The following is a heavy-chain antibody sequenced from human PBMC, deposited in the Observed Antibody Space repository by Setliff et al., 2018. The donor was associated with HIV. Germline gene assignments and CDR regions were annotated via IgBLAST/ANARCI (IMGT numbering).Heavy chain of an antibody. D-gene: IGHD6-13*01. Sequence: SETLSLTCTVSGGSISSHYWSWIRQPPGKGLEWIGYIYYSGSTYYNPSLRSRLTISIDTSKNQFSLKVSSVTAADTAVYYCARVARGGHSSRWYYFDYWGQGTLVTVSS. CDR1: GGSISSHY. CDR2: IYYSGST. J-gene: IGHJ4*02. V-gene: IGHV4-59*08. CDR3: ARVARGGHSSRWYYFDY.